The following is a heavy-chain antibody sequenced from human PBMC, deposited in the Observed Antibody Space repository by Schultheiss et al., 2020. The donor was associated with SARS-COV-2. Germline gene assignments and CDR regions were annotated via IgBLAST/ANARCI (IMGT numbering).Heavy chain of an antibody. CDR3: ARERVRYFDWLSPADAFDI. CDR2: IYYSGST. CDR1: GGSISSYY. J-gene: IGHJ3*02. D-gene: IGHD3-9*01. Sequence: SETLSLTCAVYGGSISSYYWSWIRQPPGKGLEWIGYIYYSGSTYYNPSLKSRVTISVDTSKNQFSLKLSSVTAADTAVYYCARERVRYFDWLSPADAFDIWGQGTMVTVSS. V-gene: IGHV4-4*08.